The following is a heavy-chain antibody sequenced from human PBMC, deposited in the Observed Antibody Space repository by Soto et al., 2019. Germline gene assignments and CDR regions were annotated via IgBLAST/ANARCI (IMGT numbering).Heavy chain of an antibody. CDR2: INHSGST. V-gene: IGHV4-34*01. Sequence: SETLSLTCAVYGGSFSGYYWSWIRQPPGKGLEWIGEINHSGSTNYNPSLKSRITKSVDTSKNQISLKLSSVTAADTAVYYCARVLGSGYSYGFGYWGQGTLVT. CDR1: GGSFSGYY. CDR3: ARVLGSGYSYGFGY. D-gene: IGHD5-18*01. J-gene: IGHJ4*02.